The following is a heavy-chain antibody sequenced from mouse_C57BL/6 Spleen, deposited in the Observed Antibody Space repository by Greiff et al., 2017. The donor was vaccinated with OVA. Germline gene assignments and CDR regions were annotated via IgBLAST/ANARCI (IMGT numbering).Heavy chain of an antibody. CDR2: IDPSDSET. CDR3: ARDYDYDWGFDY. J-gene: IGHJ2*01. V-gene: IGHV1-52*01. Sequence: QVHVKQPGAELVRPGSSVKLSCKASGYTFTSYWMHWVKQRPIQGLEWIGNIDPSDSETHYNQKFKDKATLTVDKSSSTAYMQLSSLTSEDSAVYYCARDYDYDWGFDYWGQGTTLTVSS. D-gene: IGHD2-4*01. CDR1: GYTFTSYW.